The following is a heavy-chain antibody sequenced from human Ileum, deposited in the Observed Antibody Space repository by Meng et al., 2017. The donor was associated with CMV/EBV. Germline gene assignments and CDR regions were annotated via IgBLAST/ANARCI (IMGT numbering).Heavy chain of an antibody. CDR1: GFTFSSYA. CDR2: ISGSGGST. CDR3: AKGLGSSWYDWFDP. J-gene: IGHJ5*02. V-gene: IGHV3-23*01. Sequence: SGFTFSSYAMSWVRQAPGKGLEWVSAISGSGGSTYYADSVKGRFTISRDNSKNTLYLQMNSLRAEDTAVYYCAKGLGSSWYDWFDPWGQGTLVTVSS. D-gene: IGHD6-13*01.